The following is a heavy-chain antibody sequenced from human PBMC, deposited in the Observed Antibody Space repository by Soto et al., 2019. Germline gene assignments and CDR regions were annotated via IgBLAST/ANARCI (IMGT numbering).Heavy chain of an antibody. D-gene: IGHD6-19*01. CDR2: IYYSGST. V-gene: IGHV4-39*01. Sequence: SDTLSLTCTVSCGSISSSSYYWGWIRQPQGKGLEWIGSIYYSGSTYYNPSLKSRVTISVDTSKNQFSLKLSSVTAADTAVYYCARLALDSSGWSIDYWGQGTLVTVS. CDR1: CGSISSSSYY. CDR3: ARLALDSSGWSIDY. J-gene: IGHJ4*02.